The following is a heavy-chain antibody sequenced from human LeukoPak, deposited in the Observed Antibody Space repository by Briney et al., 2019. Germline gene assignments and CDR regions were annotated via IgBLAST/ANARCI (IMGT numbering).Heavy chain of an antibody. CDR1: GGTFSSYG. CDR3: ARQQGSTTCFDY. V-gene: IGHV1-69*04. Sequence: SVKVSCKASGGTFSSYGISWVRQAPGEGLEWMGRIVPILGIEENAQKFQGRVTMTRNTSISTAYMELSSLRSEDTAVYYCARQQGSTTCFDYWGQGTLVTVSS. D-gene: IGHD2-2*01. CDR2: IVPILGIE. J-gene: IGHJ4*02.